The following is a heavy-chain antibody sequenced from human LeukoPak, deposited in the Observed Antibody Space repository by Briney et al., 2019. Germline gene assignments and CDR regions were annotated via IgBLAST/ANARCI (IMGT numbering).Heavy chain of an antibody. CDR3: ARAGRGYPSPFYFDY. CDR1: GISVRSDA. CDR2: ISGSGGST. D-gene: IGHD3-16*02. J-gene: IGHJ4*02. V-gene: IGHV3-23*01. Sequence: WWSLGRSCAASGISVRSDAMNGVRQARGKGLEWVSAISGSGGSTYYADSVKGRFTISRDNSKNTLYLQMNSLRAEDTAVYYCARAGRGYPSPFYFDYWGQGTLVTVSS.